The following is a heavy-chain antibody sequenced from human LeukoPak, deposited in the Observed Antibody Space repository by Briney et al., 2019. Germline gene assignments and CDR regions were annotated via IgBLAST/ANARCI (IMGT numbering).Heavy chain of an antibody. CDR3: MQGDL. Sequence: GGSLRLSCAASGFTFSNHGMQWVRQAPGKGLEWVAFIRYDGSKQYYADSVKGRCTISRENSKNRLYLQMNSMRAEDTAVYYCMQGDLWGQGTLVTVSS. V-gene: IGHV3-30*02. CDR1: GFTFSNHG. J-gene: IGHJ5*02. CDR2: IRYDGSKQ.